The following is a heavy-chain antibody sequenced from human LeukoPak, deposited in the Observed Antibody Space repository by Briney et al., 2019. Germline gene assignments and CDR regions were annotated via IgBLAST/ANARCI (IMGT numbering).Heavy chain of an antibody. CDR3: ARERTTVTKGPFDP. Sequence: GASVKVSCKASGYTFTGYYMHWVRQAPGQGLEWMGWINPNSGGTNYAQKFQGRVTMTRDTSISTAYMELSRLRSDDTAVYYCARERTTVTKGPFDPWGQGTLVTVSS. CDR1: GYTFTGYY. CDR2: INPNSGGT. J-gene: IGHJ5*02. D-gene: IGHD4-17*01. V-gene: IGHV1-2*02.